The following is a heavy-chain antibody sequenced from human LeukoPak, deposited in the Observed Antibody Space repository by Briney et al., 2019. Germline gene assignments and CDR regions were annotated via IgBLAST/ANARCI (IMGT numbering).Heavy chain of an antibody. CDR3: ARGDCSSTSCYPYYYYYYGMDV. Sequence: SVKVSCKASGYTFTSYDINWVRQATGQGLEWMGRIIPILGIANYAQKFQGRATITADKSTSTAYMELSSLRSEDTAVYYCARGDCSSTSCYPYYYYYYGMDVWGQGTTVTVSS. CDR1: GYTFTSYD. V-gene: IGHV1-69*04. J-gene: IGHJ6*02. CDR2: IIPILGIA. D-gene: IGHD2-2*01.